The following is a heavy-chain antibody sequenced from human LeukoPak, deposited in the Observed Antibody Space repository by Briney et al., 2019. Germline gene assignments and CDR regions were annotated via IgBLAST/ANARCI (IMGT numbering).Heavy chain of an antibody. CDR1: GFTFSSYA. J-gene: IGHJ4*02. D-gene: IGHD3-9*01. CDR2: ISYDGSNK. V-gene: IGHV3-30-3*01. CDR3: ARSRLRYFDWSFDY. Sequence: AGGSLRLSCAASGFTFSSYAMDWVRQAPGKGLEWVAIISYDGSNKYYADSVKGRFTISRDNSKNTLYLQMNSLRAEDTAVYYCARSRLRYFDWSFDYWGQGTLVTVSS.